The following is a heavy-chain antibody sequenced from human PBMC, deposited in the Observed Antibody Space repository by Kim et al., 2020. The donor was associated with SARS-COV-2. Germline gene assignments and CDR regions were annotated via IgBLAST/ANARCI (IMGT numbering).Heavy chain of an antibody. Sequence: NPSLKSRVTISVDTSTNQFSLKLSSVTAADTAVYYCARVWGVTMVRGVTRWGQGTLVTVSS. V-gene: IGHV4-39*01. J-gene: IGHJ4*02. CDR3: ARVWGVTMVRGVTR. D-gene: IGHD3-10*01.